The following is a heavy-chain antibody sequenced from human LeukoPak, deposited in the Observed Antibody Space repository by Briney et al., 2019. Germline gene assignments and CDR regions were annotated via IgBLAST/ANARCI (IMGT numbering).Heavy chain of an antibody. D-gene: IGHD2-15*01. V-gene: IGHV3-7*01. J-gene: IGHJ5*02. CDR2: IKQDGSEK. CDR3: ARGSLVVVADGVYNWFDP. CDR1: GFTFSSYW. Sequence: GGSLRLSCAASGFTFSSYWMSWVRQAPGKGLEWVANIKQDGSEKYYVDSVKGRFTISRDNAKNSLYLQMNSLRAEDTAVYYCARGSLVVVADGVYNWFDPWGQGTLVTVSS.